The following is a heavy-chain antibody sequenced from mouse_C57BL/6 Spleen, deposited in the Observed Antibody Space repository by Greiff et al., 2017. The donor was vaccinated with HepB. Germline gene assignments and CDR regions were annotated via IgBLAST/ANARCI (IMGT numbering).Heavy chain of an antibody. Sequence: EVKLMESGEGLVKPGGSLKLSCAASGFTFSSYAMSWVRQTPEKRLEWVAYISSGGDYIYYADTVKGRFTISRDNARNTLYLQMSSLKSEDTAMYYCTRAPNYYGSSYGYFDVWGTVTTVTVSS. CDR1: GFTFSSYA. D-gene: IGHD1-1*01. V-gene: IGHV5-9-1*02. J-gene: IGHJ1*03. CDR3: TRAPNYYGSSYGYFDV. CDR2: ISSGGDYI.